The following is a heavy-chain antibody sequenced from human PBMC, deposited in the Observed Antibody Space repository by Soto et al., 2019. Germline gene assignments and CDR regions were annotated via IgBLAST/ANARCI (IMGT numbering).Heavy chain of an antibody. V-gene: IGHV1-18*04. CDR3: ERGVSSDVWNGFYAHYNGLDV. D-gene: IGHD3-3*01. CDR1: GYTFSSYG. CDR2: ISPYNHET. J-gene: IGHJ6*02. Sequence: QARLVQSGSEVEKPGASVKVSCRSSGYTFSSYGINRVRQAPGQGLEWMGWISPYNHETYSVDKFQHRVTMTADTSASIASMELRSLRSDDTAVYYCERGVSSDVWNGFYAHYNGLDVWGQGTAVTGSS.